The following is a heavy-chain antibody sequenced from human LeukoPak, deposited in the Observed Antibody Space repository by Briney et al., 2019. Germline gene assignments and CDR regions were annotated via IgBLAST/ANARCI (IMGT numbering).Heavy chain of an antibody. CDR2: IYYSGRN. D-gene: IGHD3-22*01. J-gene: IGHJ4*02. V-gene: IGHV4-30-4*08. CDR1: GGSISSGDYY. Sequence: SETLSLTCAVSGGSISSGDYYWSWVRQPPGKGLEWNGYIYYSGRNYSDPSLKSRVTISVDTSKKQFSLKLSYVPAAETADYFWARRPGGYYAMSGYSFHFDYWGQGTLVTASS. CDR3: ARRPGGYYAMSGYSFHFDY.